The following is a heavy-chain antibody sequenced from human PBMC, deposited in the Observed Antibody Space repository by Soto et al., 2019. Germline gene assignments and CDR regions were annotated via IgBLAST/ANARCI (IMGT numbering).Heavy chain of an antibody. D-gene: IGHD3-16*02. CDR2: IYYSGST. V-gene: IGHV4-30-4*01. J-gene: IGHJ6*02. CDR1: GGSISSGDYY. CDR3: ARVRLGELSNFYYYYGMDV. Sequence: PSETLSLTCTVSGGSISSGDYYWSWIRQPPGKGLEWIGYIYYSGSTYYNPSLKSRVTISVDTSKNQFSLKLSSVTAADTAVYYCARVRLGELSNFYYYYGMDVWGQGTTVTVSS.